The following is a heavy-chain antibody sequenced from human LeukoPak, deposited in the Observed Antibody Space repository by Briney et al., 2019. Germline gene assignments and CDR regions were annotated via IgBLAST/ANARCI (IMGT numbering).Heavy chain of an antibody. CDR1: GFTFSSYG. CDR2: IRYDGSNK. D-gene: IGHD3-22*01. V-gene: IGHV3-30*02. CDR3: AKDRMYPYYYDSSGYYHDAFDI. J-gene: IGHJ3*02. Sequence: PGGSLRLSCAASGFTFSSYGMHWVRQAPGKGLEWVAFIRYDGSNKYYADSVKGRFTISRDNSKNTLYLQMNSLRAEDTAVYYCAKDRMYPYYYDSSGYYHDAFDIWGQGTMVTVSS.